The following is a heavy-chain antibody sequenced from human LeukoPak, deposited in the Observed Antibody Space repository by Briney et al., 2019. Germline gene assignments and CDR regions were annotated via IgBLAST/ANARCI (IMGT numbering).Heavy chain of an antibody. J-gene: IGHJ4*02. V-gene: IGHV3-23*01. D-gene: IGHD3-10*01. CDR2: ISGSGGST. Sequence: GGSLRLSCAVSRHTFSSYAMSWVRQAPGKGLKWVSAISGSGGSTYYADSVKGRFTISRDNSKNTLYLQMNSLRAEDTAVYYCAKVRAGWYFDYWGQGTLVTVSS. CDR1: RHTFSSYA. CDR3: AKVRAGWYFDY.